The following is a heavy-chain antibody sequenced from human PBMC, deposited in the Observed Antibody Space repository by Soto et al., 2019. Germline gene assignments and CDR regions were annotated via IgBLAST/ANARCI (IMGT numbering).Heavy chain of an antibody. CDR1: GGSISSYY. Sequence: QVQLQESGPGLVKPSETLSLTCTVSGGSISSYYWSWIRQPPGKGLEWIGYIYYSGSTNYNPSLKSRVTISVDTSKNQFSLKLSSVTAADTAVYYCARDGDSSGWYDYWGQGTLVTVSS. V-gene: IGHV4-59*01. D-gene: IGHD6-19*01. CDR2: IYYSGST. CDR3: ARDGDSSGWYDY. J-gene: IGHJ4*02.